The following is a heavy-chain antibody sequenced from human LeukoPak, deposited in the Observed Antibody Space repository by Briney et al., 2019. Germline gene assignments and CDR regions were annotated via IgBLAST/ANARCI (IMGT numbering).Heavy chain of an antibody. CDR3: ARYSYDLGSFWQFDF. D-gene: IGHD3-10*01. Sequence: PSETLSLTCTVSGGSLSSGTFYWSWIRQPPGKGLEWIGYFYYTGSTHYNPSLKSRVTISADTSRNQFSLKLSSVTAADTAVYYCARYSYDLGSFWQFDFWGQGTLVTVSS. V-gene: IGHV4-61*01. J-gene: IGHJ4*02. CDR2: FYYTGST. CDR1: GGSLSSGTFY.